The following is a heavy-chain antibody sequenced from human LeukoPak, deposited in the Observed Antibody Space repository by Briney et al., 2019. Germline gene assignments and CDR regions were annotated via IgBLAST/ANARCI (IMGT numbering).Heavy chain of an antibody. V-gene: IGHV2-70*11. J-gene: IGHJ3*02. CDR2: IDWDDDK. CDR1: GYSISSGYYW. Sequence: TLSLTCTVSGYSISSGYYWGWIRQPPGKALEWLARIDWDDDKYYSTSLKTRLTISKDTSKNQVVLTMTNMDPVDTATYYCARSGRRDMATIIDAFDIWGQGTMVTVSS. D-gene: IGHD5-24*01. CDR3: ARSGRRDMATIIDAFDI.